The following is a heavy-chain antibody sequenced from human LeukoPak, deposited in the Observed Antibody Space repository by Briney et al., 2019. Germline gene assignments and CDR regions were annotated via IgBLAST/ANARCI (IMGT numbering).Heavy chain of an antibody. CDR2: INPSGGST. Sequence: AAVKVSCKASGYTFTNYYMHWVRQAPGQGLEWMGIINPSGGSTSHARKFQGRVTMTRDTSTSTVYMELSSLRSEDTAVYYCARDLALSSGYQGPAHYWGQETLVTVSP. CDR1: GYTFTNYY. CDR3: ARDLALSSGYQGPAHY. D-gene: IGHD3-22*01. V-gene: IGHV1-46*01. J-gene: IGHJ4*02.